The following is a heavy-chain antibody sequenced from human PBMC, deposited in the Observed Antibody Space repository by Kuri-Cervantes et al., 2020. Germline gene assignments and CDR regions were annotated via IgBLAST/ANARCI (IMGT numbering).Heavy chain of an antibody. V-gene: IGHV3-48*01. CDR2: ISGSGITI. D-gene: IGHD3-16*02. CDR3: ARFMITFGGVIVSRYGMDV. Sequence: GESLKISCAASGFTVSSKYMSWVRQAPGKGLEWVSYISGSGITIYYADSVKGRFTISRDNSKNTLYLQMNSLRAEDTAVYYCARFMITFGGVIVSRYGMDVWGQGTTVTVSS. J-gene: IGHJ6*02. CDR1: GFTVSSKY.